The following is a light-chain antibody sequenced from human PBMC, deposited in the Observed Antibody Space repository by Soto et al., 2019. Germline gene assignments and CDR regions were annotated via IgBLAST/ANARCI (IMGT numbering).Light chain of an antibody. J-gene: IGKJ5*01. CDR3: QQYGSSPPIT. Sequence: ENFFAPSPSTPSFFPGGRTTPSRRASQSVYNSYLAWYQQRPGQTPRLLIYGASSRAAGIPDRFSGSGSGTDFTLTISRLEPEDFAVYYCQQYGSSPPITFGQGTRLEIK. CDR2: GAS. V-gene: IGKV3-20*01. CDR1: QSVYNSY.